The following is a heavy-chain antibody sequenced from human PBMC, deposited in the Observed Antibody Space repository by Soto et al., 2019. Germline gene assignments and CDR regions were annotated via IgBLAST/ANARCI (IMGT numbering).Heavy chain of an antibody. Sequence: QVQLQESGPGLVKPSQTLSLTCTVSGGSISSGGYYWSWIRQHTGKGLEWIGYIYYSGSTYYNPSLMSRVTRTVDTSKNQFSLKLSSVTAADTAVYYCARDGGGRSPPFDYWGQGTLVTVSS. J-gene: IGHJ4*02. CDR1: GGSISSGGYY. V-gene: IGHV4-31*03. CDR3: ARDGGGRSPPFDY. CDR2: IYYSGST. D-gene: IGHD3-10*01.